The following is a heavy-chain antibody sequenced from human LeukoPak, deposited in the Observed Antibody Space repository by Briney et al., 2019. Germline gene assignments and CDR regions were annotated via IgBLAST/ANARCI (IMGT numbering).Heavy chain of an antibody. CDR3: ARDRSIGYWNFDY. Sequence: GGSLRLSCTTSEFTFSNYWMHWVRQVPGKGLVWVSRIDTDGTTTDYADSVKGRFTISRDNSKNTLYLQMDSLRAEDTAIYYCARDRSIGYWNFDYWGQGTLVTVSS. V-gene: IGHV3-74*01. D-gene: IGHD3-22*01. J-gene: IGHJ4*02. CDR1: EFTFSNYW. CDR2: IDTDGTTT.